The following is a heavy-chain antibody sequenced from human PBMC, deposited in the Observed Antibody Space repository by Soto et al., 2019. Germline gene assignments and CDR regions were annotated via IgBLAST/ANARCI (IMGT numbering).Heavy chain of an antibody. D-gene: IGHD3-3*01. CDR3: TSTIFGVVIPGGYYYGMDV. Sequence: PGGSLRLSCVASGFTFSNHYFDWVRQAPGKGLEWVGRIRHKILSYTTEYAASVEGRFTISRDDSINSVYLQMNSLKTEDTAVYYCTSTIFGVVIPGGYYYGMDVWGQGTTVTVSS. V-gene: IGHV3-72*01. CDR1: GFTFSNHY. J-gene: IGHJ6*02. CDR2: IRHKILSYTT.